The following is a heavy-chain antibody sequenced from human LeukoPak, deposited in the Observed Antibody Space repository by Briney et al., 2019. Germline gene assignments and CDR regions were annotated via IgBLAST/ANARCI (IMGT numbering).Heavy chain of an antibody. CDR2: IWYDGSNK. D-gene: IGHD5-12*01. Sequence: PGGSLTLSRVASGFTFRTYGIHWLRQAPAKGLEWVALIWYDGSNKYYADSVKGRFTISRDNTKHTLYLQMSSLRAEDTAVYFCARAGYGSIFYFDYWGQGTLVTVSS. CDR1: GFTFRTYG. CDR3: ARAGYGSIFYFDY. J-gene: IGHJ4*02. V-gene: IGHV3-33*01.